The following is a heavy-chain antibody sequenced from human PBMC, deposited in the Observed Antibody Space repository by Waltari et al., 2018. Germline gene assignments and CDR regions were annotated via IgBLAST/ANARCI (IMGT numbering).Heavy chain of an antibody. CDR2: INLNSGAA. CDR1: EYTFTAYY. CDR3: AKVSKTTTGPGT. J-gene: IGHJ5*02. Sequence: QVHLVQSGAEVKKPGASVKVYCKASEYTFTAYYIHWVRQAPGQGLECMGWINLNSGAANYAQSFQGRVTLTRDTSINTVYMELSRLRSDDTAVYYCAKVSKTTTGPGTWGQGTLITVSS. V-gene: IGHV1-2*02. D-gene: IGHD1-1*01.